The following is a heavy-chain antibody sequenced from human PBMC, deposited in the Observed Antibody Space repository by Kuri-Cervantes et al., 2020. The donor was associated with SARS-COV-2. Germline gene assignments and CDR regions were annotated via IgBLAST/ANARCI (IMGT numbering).Heavy chain of an antibody. D-gene: IGHD3-3*01. CDR3: ARHSPRLRFLEWSPRRNWFDP. Sequence: GSLRLSCTVSGGSISSSSYYWGWIRQPPGKGLEWIGSIYYSGSTYYNPSLKSRVTISVDTSKNQFSLKLSSVTAADTAVYYCARHSPRLRFLEWSPRRNWFDPWGQGTLVTVSS. V-gene: IGHV4-39*01. CDR1: GGSISSSSYY. J-gene: IGHJ5*02. CDR2: IYYSGST.